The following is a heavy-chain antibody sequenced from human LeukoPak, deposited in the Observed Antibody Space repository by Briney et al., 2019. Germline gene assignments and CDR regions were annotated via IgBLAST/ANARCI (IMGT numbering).Heavy chain of an antibody. CDR2: ISASGGTT. CDR3: AKRVSPGVTGGFAFDY. V-gene: IGHV3-23*01. CDR1: GLTFSNYA. D-gene: IGHD2-8*02. J-gene: IGHJ4*02. Sequence: GGSLRLSCAASGLTFSNYAMSWVRQAPGKGLEWVSGISASGGTTYYADSEKGRFTISRDNAKNTLYLQMNSLRAGDTAVYYCAKRVSPGVTGGFAFDYWGQGTLVTVSS.